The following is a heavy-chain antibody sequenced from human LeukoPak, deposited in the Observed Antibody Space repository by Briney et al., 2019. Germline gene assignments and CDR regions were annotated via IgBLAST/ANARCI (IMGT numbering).Heavy chain of an antibody. V-gene: IGHV1-2*02. CDR3: ARNLPIVLMVFDY. CDR2: INPNSGGT. D-gene: IGHD2-8*01. J-gene: IGHJ4*02. CDR1: GYTFTGYY. Sequence: ASVKVSCKASGYTFTGYYMHWVRQAPGQGLEWMGWINPNSGGTNYAQKFQGRVTMTRGTSISTAYMELSRLRSDDTAVYYCARNLPIVLMVFDYWGQGTLVTVSS.